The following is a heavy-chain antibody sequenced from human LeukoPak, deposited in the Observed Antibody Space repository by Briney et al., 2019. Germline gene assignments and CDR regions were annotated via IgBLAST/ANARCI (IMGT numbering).Heavy chain of an antibody. CDR1: GFTFGDYA. J-gene: IGHJ4*02. V-gene: IGHV3-49*03. Sequence: GGSLRLSCTASGFTFGDYAMSWFRQAPGKGLEWVGFIRSKAYGGTTEYAASAKGRFTISRDDSKSIAYLQMNSLKTEDTAVYYCTRAADKTYYYGSGSRYFDYWGQGTLVTVSS. CDR3: TRAADKTYYYGSGSRYFDY. CDR2: IRSKAYGGTT. D-gene: IGHD3-10*01.